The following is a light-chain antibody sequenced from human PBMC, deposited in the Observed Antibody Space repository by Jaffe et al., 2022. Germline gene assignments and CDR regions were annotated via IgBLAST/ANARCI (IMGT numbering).Light chain of an antibody. V-gene: IGLV2-23*01. CDR3: CSYAGSIIWV. Sequence: QSALTQPASVSGSPGQSITISCTGTSSDVGSYNLVSWYQQHPGKAPKLMIYEGSKRPSGVSNRFSGSKSGNTASLTISGLQAEDEADYYCCSYAGSIIWVFGGGTKLTVL. CDR1: SSDVGSYNL. J-gene: IGLJ3*02. CDR2: EGS.